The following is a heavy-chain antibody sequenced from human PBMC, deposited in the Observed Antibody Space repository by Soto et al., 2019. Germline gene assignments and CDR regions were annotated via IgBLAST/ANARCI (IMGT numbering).Heavy chain of an antibody. J-gene: IGHJ5*01. D-gene: IGHD6-13*01. CDR1: GGSISNYY. CDR3: ARQTTYSSSWYDY. Sequence: QVQLQESGPGLVKPSETLSLTCTVSGGSISNYYWTWIRQPAGKGLEWIGRIYTSGSTNYNPSLKSRVIMSVDTSKNQFSLKLSSVTAADTALYYCARQTTYSSSWYDYWGHGTLVTVSS. CDR2: IYTSGST. V-gene: IGHV4-4*07.